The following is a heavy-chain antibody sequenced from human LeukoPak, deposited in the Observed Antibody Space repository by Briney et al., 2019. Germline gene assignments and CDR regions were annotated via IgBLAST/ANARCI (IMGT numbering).Heavy chain of an antibody. V-gene: IGHV4-34*01. CDR3: ARDSSSIRYYYYYGMDV. CDR2: INHSGST. D-gene: IGHD6-6*01. J-gene: IGHJ6*02. CDR1: GGSFSGYY. Sequence: SETLSLTCAVYGGSFSGYYWSWIRQPPGKGLEWTGEINHSGSTNYNPSLKSRVTISVDTSKNQFSLKLSSVTAADTAVYYCARDSSSIRYYYYYGMDVWGQGTTVTVSS.